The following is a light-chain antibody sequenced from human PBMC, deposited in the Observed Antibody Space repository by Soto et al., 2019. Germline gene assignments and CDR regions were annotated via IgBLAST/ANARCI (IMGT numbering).Light chain of an antibody. V-gene: IGKV3-11*01. Sequence: EIVLTQSPATLSLSPRERGTLSCRASESVTNYLAWYHQKTGQAPRILVYDVSNRATGIPARFSGGGSGTDFTLTLSKLEPEDFQVYYCQQRSDSPWTFGQGTKVDIK. CDR1: ESVTNY. J-gene: IGKJ1*01. CDR2: DVS. CDR3: QQRSDSPWT.